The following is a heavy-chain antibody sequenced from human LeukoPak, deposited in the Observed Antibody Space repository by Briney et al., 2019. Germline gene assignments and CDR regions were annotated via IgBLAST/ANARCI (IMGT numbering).Heavy chain of an antibody. CDR1: GFIFNTHA. CDR2: INGNGAST. Sequence: GGSLRLSCAASGFIFNTHAMSWVRQAPGKGLEWVSGINGNGASTYYSDSVKGRFTISRDNAKNTLYLQLNSLRGEDTSIYYCAKDSVAPRPGWFDPWGQGTLVTVSS. J-gene: IGHJ5*02. V-gene: IGHV3-23*01. D-gene: IGHD6-6*01. CDR3: AKDSVAPRPGWFDP.